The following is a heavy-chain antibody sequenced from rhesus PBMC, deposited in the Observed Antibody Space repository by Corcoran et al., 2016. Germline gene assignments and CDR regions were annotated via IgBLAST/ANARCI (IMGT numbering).Heavy chain of an antibody. CDR3: ARDGYYYSGTYPLDY. CDR1: GDSISSGYD. J-gene: IGHJ4*01. Sequence: QVQLQESGPGVVKPSETLSLTCAVSGDSISSGYDWSWIRQSPGKGLEWIGYIHGNSGSTTYNPSLKNRVTISEDASKNQFSLKLISVTAADTAVYYCARDGYYYSGTYPLDYWGQGVLVTVSS. CDR2: IHGNSGST. V-gene: IGHV4-76*01. D-gene: IGHD3-16*01.